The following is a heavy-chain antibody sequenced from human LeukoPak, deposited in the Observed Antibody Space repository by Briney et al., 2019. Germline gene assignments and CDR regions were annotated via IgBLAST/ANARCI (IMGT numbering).Heavy chain of an antibody. CDR2: IKSKSDGGTI. J-gene: IGHJ4*02. Sequence: PGGSLRLSCVGSGFTFSDAWMSWVRQAPGKGLEWVGRIKSKSDGGTIDYAAPVKGRFTISRDDSRNTLYLQMNSLKTEDTAVYYCTTRRQDGWWGQGTLVAVS. D-gene: IGHD2-15*01. CDR3: TTRRQDGW. CDR1: GFTFSDAW. V-gene: IGHV3-15*01.